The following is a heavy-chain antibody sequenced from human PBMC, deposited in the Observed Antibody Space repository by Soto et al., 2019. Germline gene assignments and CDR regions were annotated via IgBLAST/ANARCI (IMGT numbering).Heavy chain of an antibody. CDR2: IIPIPGTA. J-gene: IGHJ6*02. CDR3: ARSQGSSTSLEIYYYYYYGMDV. CDR1: GGTFGSYA. Sequence: QVQLVQSGAEVKKPGSSVKVSCKASGGTFGSYAISWVRQAPGQGLEWMGGIIPIPGTANYAQKFQGRVTIAADDSTSTAYMELRSLRSEETAVYYCARSQGSSTSLEIYYYYYYGMDVWGQGTTVTVSS. V-gene: IGHV1-69*01. D-gene: IGHD2-2*01.